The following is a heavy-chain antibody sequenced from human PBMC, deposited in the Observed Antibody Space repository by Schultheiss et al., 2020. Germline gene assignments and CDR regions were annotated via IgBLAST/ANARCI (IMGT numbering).Heavy chain of an antibody. CDR3: ASIVVVTADAFDI. CDR2: ISYDGSNK. CDR1: GFTVSINY. J-gene: IGHJ3*02. Sequence: GGSLRLSCAASGFTVSINYMSWVRQAPGKGLEWVAVISYDGSNKYYADSVKGRFTVSRDNAKNTLYLQMNSLRAEDTAVYYCASIVVVTADAFDIWGQGTMVTVSS. D-gene: IGHD2-21*02. V-gene: IGHV3-30-3*01.